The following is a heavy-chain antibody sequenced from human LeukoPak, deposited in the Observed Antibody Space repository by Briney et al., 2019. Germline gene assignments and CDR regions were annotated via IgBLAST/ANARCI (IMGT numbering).Heavy chain of an antibody. Sequence: PSETLSLTCTVSGGSISSYYWSWIRQPPGKGLEWIGYIYYSGSTYYNPSLKSRVTISVDTSKNQFSLKLSSVTAADTAVYYCARASTEGDVDYWGQGTLVTVSS. CDR1: GGSISSYY. CDR2: IYYSGST. V-gene: IGHV4-59*08. CDR3: ARASTEGDVDY. J-gene: IGHJ4*02. D-gene: IGHD3-16*01.